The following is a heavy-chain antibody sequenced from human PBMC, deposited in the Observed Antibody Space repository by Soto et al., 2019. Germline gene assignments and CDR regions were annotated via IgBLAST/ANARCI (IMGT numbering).Heavy chain of an antibody. CDR3: AKSQSGSFFAAFDV. CDR2: IFGSGETT. D-gene: IGHD1-26*01. Sequence: PGGSLSLSCPSSGFTFSGDVMSWVRPAPGKGLEWVSTIFGSGETTYYADSVKGRFTISRNNSKNTLFLQMSSLRAEDTAVYYCAKSQSGSFFAAFDVWGQGTVVTVS. CDR1: GFTFSGDV. J-gene: IGHJ3*01. V-gene: IGHV3-23*01.